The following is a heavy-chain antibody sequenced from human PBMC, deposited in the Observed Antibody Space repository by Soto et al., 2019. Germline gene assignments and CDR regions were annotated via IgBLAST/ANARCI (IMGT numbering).Heavy chain of an antibody. Sequence: QITLEETGPPLVKPTQTLTLTCTFSGFSLTTGRVGVGWIRQPPGKALEWLAVIHWNDDNHYSPSLKSRLTSTKDTSKNQVVLTLTNMDPVDTATYYCTHRLVGSGQGYWGQGTLVTVSS. D-gene: IGHD2-15*01. V-gene: IGHV2-5*01. CDR1: GFSLTTGRVG. CDR2: IHWNDDN. J-gene: IGHJ4*02. CDR3: THRLVGSGQGY.